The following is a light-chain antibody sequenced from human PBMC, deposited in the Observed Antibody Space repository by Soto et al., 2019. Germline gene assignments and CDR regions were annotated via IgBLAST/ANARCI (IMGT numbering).Light chain of an antibody. J-gene: IGKJ4*01. CDR3: QQYNDWPLT. CDR1: QSVSSN. Sequence: EVVMTQSPATVSVSPGERATLSCRASQSVSSNLAWYQQKPGQAPRLLIYNTFTRATGIPVRFSGSESGTEFTLTISSLQSADFAVYYCQQYNDWPLTFGGGTKVEIK. CDR2: NTF. V-gene: IGKV3-15*01.